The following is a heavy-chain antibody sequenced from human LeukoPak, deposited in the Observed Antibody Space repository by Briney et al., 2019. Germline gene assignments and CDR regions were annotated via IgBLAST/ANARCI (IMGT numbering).Heavy chain of an antibody. J-gene: IGHJ4*02. CDR2: IYYSGIT. D-gene: IGHD6-19*01. CDR3: ARVSVDDYFDY. CDR1: GGFISRNSFY. V-gene: IGHV4-61*05. Sequence: SETLSLTCTVSGGFISRNSFYWGWIRQPPGKGLEWIGYIYYSGITNYNPSLKSRVTISVDTSKKQFSLKLSSVTAADTAVYYCARVSVDDYFDYWGQGTLVTVSS.